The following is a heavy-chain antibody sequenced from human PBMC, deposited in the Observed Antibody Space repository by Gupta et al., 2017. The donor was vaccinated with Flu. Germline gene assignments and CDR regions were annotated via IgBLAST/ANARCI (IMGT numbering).Heavy chain of an antibody. J-gene: IGHJ5*02. V-gene: IGHV4-34*01. CDR1: VGSFSGYY. CDR3: ARGDWQQLVPHGFDP. Sequence: QVQLQRWGAGLLRPRGTLSLTWAVYVGSFSGYYWGWIRQPPGKGLEWIGEINHSGSTNYNPSLKSRVTISVDTSKNQFSLKLSSVTAADTAVYYCARGDWQQLVPHGFDPWGQGTLVTVSS. CDR2: INHSGST. D-gene: IGHD6-13*01.